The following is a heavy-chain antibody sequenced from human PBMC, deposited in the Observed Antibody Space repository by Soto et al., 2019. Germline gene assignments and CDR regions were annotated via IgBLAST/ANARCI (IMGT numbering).Heavy chain of an antibody. J-gene: IGHJ4*02. CDR3: ARDSGEWFGVLAFDY. V-gene: IGHV3-33*01. D-gene: IGHD3-10*01. Sequence: QVQLVESGGGVVQPGRSLRLSCAASGFTFSSYGMHWVRQAPGKGLEWVAVIWYDGSNKYYADSVKGRFTISRDNSKNTLYLQMNSLRAEDTAVYYCARDSGEWFGVLAFDYWGQGTLVTVSS. CDR2: IWYDGSNK. CDR1: GFTFSSYG.